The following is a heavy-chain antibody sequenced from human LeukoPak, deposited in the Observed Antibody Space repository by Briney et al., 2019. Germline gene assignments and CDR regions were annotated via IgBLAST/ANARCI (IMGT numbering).Heavy chain of an antibody. D-gene: IGHD2-15*01. J-gene: IGHJ4*02. CDR3: CASSHCCPYH. Sequence: GGSLRLSCAASAFTFSGYWMDWVRQAPGKGLVWVARINNDGSSTTYADSVKGRFTISRDNAKNTLYLQMNSLRVEDTAAYYFCASSHCCPYHWGQGTLVTVSS. CDR2: INNDGSST. V-gene: IGHV3-74*01. CDR1: AFTFSGYW.